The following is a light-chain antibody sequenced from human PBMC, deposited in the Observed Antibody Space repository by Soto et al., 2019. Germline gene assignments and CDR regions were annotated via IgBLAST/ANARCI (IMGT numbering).Light chain of an antibody. V-gene: IGLV2-14*01. CDR1: SSDVGGYNY. J-gene: IGLJ1*01. CDR3: SSYTSGFYV. CDR2: DVS. Sequence: QSALTQPASVSGSPGRSITISCTGTSSDVGGYNYVSWYPQHPGKAPKLMIYDVSDRPSGVSNRFSGSKSGNTASLTISGLQAEDEADYYCSSYTSGFYVFGTGTKLTVL.